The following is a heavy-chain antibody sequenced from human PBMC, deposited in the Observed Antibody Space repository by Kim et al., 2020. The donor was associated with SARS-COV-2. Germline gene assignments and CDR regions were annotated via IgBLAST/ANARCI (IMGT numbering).Heavy chain of an antibody. Sequence: GGSLRLSCAASGFTFSSYEMNWVRQAPGKGLEWVSYISSSGSTIYYADSVKGRFTISRDNAKNSLYLQMNSLRAEDTAVYYCVRITAMYYYYMDVWGKGTTVTVSS. V-gene: IGHV3-48*03. D-gene: IGHD2-2*01. CDR2: ISSSGSTI. CDR3: VRITAMYYYYMDV. CDR1: GFTFSSYE. J-gene: IGHJ6*03.